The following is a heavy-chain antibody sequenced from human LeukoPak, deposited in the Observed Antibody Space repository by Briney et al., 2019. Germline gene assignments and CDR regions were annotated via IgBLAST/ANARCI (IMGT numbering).Heavy chain of an antibody. CDR1: GNSISGYY. J-gene: IGHJ5*02. D-gene: IGHD3-22*01. Sequence: SETLSLTCTISGNSISGYYWSWIRQPAGKGLEWIGRIYASGSTNYNPSLKSRVTMSVDTSKNQFSLKLSPVTAADTAVYYCAREIVVVITYEYDWFDPWGQGTLVTVSS. CDR3: AREIVVVITYEYDWFDP. CDR2: IYASGST. V-gene: IGHV4-4*07.